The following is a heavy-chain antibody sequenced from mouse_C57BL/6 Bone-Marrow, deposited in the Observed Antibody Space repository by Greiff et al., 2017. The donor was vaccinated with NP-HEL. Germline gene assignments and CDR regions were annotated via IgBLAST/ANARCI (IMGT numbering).Heavy chain of an antibody. D-gene: IGHD1-1*01. J-gene: IGHJ2*01. V-gene: IGHV14-4*01. CDR1: GFNIKDDY. CDR3: TTFRFITTVVASNYFDY. CDR2: IDPENGDT. Sequence: EVQRVESGAELVRPGASVKLSCTASGFNIKDDYMHWVKQRPEQGLEWIGWIDPENGDTEYASKFQGKATITADTSSNTAYLQLSSLTSEDTAVYYCTTFRFITTVVASNYFDYWGQGTTLTVSS.